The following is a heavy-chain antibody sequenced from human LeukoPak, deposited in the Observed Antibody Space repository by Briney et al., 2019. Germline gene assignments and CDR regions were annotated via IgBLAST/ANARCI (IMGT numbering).Heavy chain of an antibody. Sequence: SETLPLTCSVSGGSISSYYWSWIRQPPGKGLEWIGYIYYGGSTNYNPSLKSRVTISVDTSKNQFSLKLSSVTAADTAVYYCARRGSDWGQFDYWGQGTLVTVSS. D-gene: IGHD6-19*01. CDR3: ARRGSDWGQFDY. CDR2: IYYGGST. CDR1: GGSISSYY. J-gene: IGHJ4*02. V-gene: IGHV4-59*08.